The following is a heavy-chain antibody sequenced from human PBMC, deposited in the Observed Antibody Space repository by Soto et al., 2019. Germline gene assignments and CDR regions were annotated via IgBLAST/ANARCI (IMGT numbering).Heavy chain of an antibody. J-gene: IGHJ6*02. CDR1: GFTFSSYS. CDR2: ISSSRSYI. Sequence: GGSLRLSXAASGFTFSSYSMNWVRQAPGKGLEWVSSISSSRSYIYYADSVKGRFTISRDNAKNSLYLQMNSLRAEDTAVYYCARRLYYDFWSGYRSHSGLGMDVWGQGTTVTVSS. D-gene: IGHD3-3*01. V-gene: IGHV3-21*01. CDR3: ARRLYYDFWSGYRSHSGLGMDV.